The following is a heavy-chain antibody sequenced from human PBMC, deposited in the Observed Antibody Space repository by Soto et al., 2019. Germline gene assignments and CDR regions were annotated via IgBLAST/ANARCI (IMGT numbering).Heavy chain of an antibody. D-gene: IGHD3-22*01. CDR1: GFTFGSYD. CDR2: ISYDGSKK. CDR3: AKAIENYSTGYYKPFYYFGVDV. J-gene: IGHJ6*02. V-gene: IGHV3-30*18. Sequence: QVHLVESGGGVVQPGRTLRLSCAASGFTFGSYDMHWVRQAPGKGLEWVAGISYDGSKKYYGESVKGRFTISSDNSKNTLYLQMNSLRVEDTAVYYCAKAIENYSTGYYKPFYYFGVDVWGQGTTVTVSS.